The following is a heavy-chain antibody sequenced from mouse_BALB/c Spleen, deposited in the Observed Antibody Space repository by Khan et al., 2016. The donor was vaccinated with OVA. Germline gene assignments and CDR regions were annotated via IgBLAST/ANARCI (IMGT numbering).Heavy chain of an antibody. CDR3: ARGNYYGYALDY. CDR1: GYSITSNYA. Sequence: EVQLQESGPGLVKPSQSLSLTCTVNGYSITSNYAWNWIRQFPGNKLEWMGYISYSGSTNYNPSLKSRLSITRATSKNQFFLLLHSVTTEDSATYYCARGNYYGYALDYWGQETSVTVSS. J-gene: IGHJ4*01. CDR2: ISYSGST. V-gene: IGHV3-2*02. D-gene: IGHD1-1*01.